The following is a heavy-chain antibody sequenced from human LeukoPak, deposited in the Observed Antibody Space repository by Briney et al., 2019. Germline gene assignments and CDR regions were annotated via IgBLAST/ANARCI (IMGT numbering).Heavy chain of an antibody. D-gene: IGHD3-22*01. J-gene: IGHJ4*02. V-gene: IGHV4-31*03. Sequence: KTSETLSLTCTVSGGSISSGGYYWSWIRQHPGKGLEWIGYIYYSGSTYYNPSLKSRVTISVDTSKNQFSLKLSSVTAADTAVYYCARALQYYDSSGYFPDYWGQGTLVTVSS. CDR3: ARALQYYDSSGYFPDY. CDR1: GGSISSGGYY. CDR2: IYYSGST.